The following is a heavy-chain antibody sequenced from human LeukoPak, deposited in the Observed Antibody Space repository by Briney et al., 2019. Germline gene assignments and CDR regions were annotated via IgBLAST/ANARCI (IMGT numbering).Heavy chain of an antibody. Sequence: PGGSLRLSCAASGFTFSSYSMNWVRQAPGKGLEWVLSISSSSSYIYYADSVKGRFTISRDNAKNSLYLQMNSLRAEDTAVYYCARGEGLYPEYFQHWGQGTLVTVSS. CDR2: ISSSSSYI. J-gene: IGHJ1*01. CDR1: GFTFSSYS. CDR3: ARGEGLYPEYFQH. D-gene: IGHD3-16*02. V-gene: IGHV3-21*01.